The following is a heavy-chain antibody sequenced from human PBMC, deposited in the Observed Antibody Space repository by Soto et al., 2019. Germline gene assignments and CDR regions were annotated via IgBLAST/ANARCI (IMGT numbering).Heavy chain of an antibody. Sequence: QLQLQESGPGLVRPSETLSLTCTVSGGSISSSTYYWGWIRQPPGRGLEWIGSIYYSGSTYHNPSLKSQVIISVDTSTNHFSLKPSSVTAADTAVYYCARQYLSAFYFDYWGQGTLVTVSS. CDR3: ARQYLSAFYFDY. CDR2: IYYSGST. J-gene: IGHJ4*02. CDR1: GGSISSSTYY. D-gene: IGHD2-2*02. V-gene: IGHV4-39*01.